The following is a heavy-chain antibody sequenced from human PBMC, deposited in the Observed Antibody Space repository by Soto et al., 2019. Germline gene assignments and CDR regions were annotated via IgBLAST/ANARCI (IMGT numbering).Heavy chain of an antibody. CDR2: IFLAGRT. CDR1: GGSITNTNW. J-gene: IGHJ4*02. V-gene: IGHV4-4*02. Sequence: QVQLQESGPGLVRPSGTLSLTCTVSGGSITNTNWWSWVRQRPGKGLEWLGVIFLAGRTNYNPSLRSRNPMSADKSETRFSLNLSSVTAADTAVSYCARTRKHCSATTCYEFYFAYWGQGTLVTVSS. D-gene: IGHD2-2*01. CDR3: ARTRKHCSATTCYEFYFAY.